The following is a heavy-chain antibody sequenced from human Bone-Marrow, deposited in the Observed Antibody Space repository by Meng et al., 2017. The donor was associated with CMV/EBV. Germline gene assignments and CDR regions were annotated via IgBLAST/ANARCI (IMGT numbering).Heavy chain of an antibody. CDR2: ISRNGSAT. CDR3: AKESKYSSGWPGGMDA. J-gene: IGHJ6*02. D-gene: IGHD6-19*01. CDR1: GFTFSDYY. Sequence: GGSLRLSCAASGFTFSDYYMSWIRQAPGKGLEWVAYISRNGSATQYADSVKGRFTISRDNSKNTLYLQMNSLRAEDTAVYYCAKESKYSSGWPGGMDAWGQGTTVTVSS. V-gene: IGHV3-11*04.